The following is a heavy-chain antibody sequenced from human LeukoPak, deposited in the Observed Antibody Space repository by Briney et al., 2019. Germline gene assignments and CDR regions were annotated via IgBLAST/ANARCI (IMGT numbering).Heavy chain of an antibody. CDR1: GFTFSSYS. Sequence: GGSLRLSCAASGFTFSSYSMNWVRQAPGKGLEWVSSISTGTSIIYYADSVKGRFTISRDSAKNSLYLQMNSLRAEDTAVYYCAREDTGGDYWGQGTLVTVSS. D-gene: IGHD5-18*01. J-gene: IGHJ4*02. V-gene: IGHV3-21*01. CDR3: AREDTGGDY. CDR2: ISTGTSII.